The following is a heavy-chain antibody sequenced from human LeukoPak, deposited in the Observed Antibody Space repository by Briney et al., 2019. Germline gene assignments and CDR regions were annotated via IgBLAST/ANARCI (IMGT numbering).Heavy chain of an antibody. Sequence: PSETLSLTCTVSGGSISSYYWSWIRQPPGKGLEWIGYIYYSGSTNYNPSLKSRVTISVDTSKNQFSLKLSSVTAADTAVYYCARHTYGAPIEYWGRGTLVTVSS. J-gene: IGHJ4*02. V-gene: IGHV4-59*08. D-gene: IGHD4-17*01. CDR3: ARHTYGAPIEY. CDR2: IYYSGST. CDR1: GGSISSYY.